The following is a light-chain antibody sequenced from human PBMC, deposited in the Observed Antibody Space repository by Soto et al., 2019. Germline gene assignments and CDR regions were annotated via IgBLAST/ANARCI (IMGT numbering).Light chain of an antibody. CDR2: GVS. CDR3: SSYAGNNNFVV. V-gene: IGLV2-8*01. J-gene: IGLJ2*01. CDR1: SSDVGGYNY. Sequence: QSALTQPASVSGSPGQSITISCTGTSSDVGGYNYVSWYQQHPGKAPKLMIYGVSNRPSGVPDRFSGSKSDNTASLTVSGLQAEDEADYYCSSYAGNNNFVVFGGGTKLTVL.